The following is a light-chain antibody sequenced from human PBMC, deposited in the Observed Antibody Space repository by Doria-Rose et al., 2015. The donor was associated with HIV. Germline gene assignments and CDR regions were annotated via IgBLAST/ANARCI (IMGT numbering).Light chain of an antibody. Sequence: QSVLTQPPSVSGAPGQRVAISCTGSSSNIGAGFDVNWHQQFPGTAPKLLIHDNVNRPSAVPDRFSGSKSGTSASLAISGLRAEDEADYYCQSYDSRLSVYVFGTGTKVTVL. CDR3: QSYDSRLSVYV. CDR2: DNV. J-gene: IGLJ1*01. CDR1: SSNIGAGFD. V-gene: IGLV1-40*01.